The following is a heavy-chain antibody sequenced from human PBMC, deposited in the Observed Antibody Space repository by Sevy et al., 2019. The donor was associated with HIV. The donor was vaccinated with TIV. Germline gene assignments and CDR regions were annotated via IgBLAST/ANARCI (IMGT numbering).Heavy chain of an antibody. J-gene: IGHJ6*02. CDR3: ARFLSTSYYYYNAMDV. CDR2: MSPNSGNT. D-gene: IGHD3-3*02. CDR1: GYTFTYYD. Sequence: ASVKVSCRASGYTFTYYDINWVRQATGQGLEWMGWMSPNSGNTGYAQKFQGRVTMTRNTSISTAYMELSRLRSEDTAVYYWARFLSTSYYYYNAMDVWGQGTTVTVSS. V-gene: IGHV1-8*01.